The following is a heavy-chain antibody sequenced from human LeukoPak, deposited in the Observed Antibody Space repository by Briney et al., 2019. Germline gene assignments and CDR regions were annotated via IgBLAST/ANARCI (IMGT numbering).Heavy chain of an antibody. CDR3: ARDPYSSGWYDF. CDR2: INPDSGDT. V-gene: IGHV1-2*06. CDR1: GYTFAGYY. J-gene: IGHJ5*01. Sequence: ASVKVSCKASGYTFAGYYMHWVRQAPGQWLEWMGRINPDSGDTNNAQKFQGRVTMTRDTSISTAYMEMSRLRSDDTAVYYCARDPYSSGWYDFWGQGTLVTVSS. D-gene: IGHD3-22*01.